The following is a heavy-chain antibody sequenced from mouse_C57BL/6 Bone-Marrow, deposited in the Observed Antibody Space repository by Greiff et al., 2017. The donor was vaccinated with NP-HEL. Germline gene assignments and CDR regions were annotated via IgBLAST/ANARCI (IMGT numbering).Heavy chain of an antibody. D-gene: IGHD1-1*01. CDR3: TTFITTSY. V-gene: IGHV14-4*01. Sequence: EVHLVESGAELVRPGASVKLSCTASGFNIKDDYMHWVKQRPEQGLEWIGWIDPENGDTEYASKFQGKATITADTSSNTAYLQLSSLTSEDTAVYYCTTFITTSYWGQGTLVTVSA. CDR2: IDPENGDT. CDR1: GFNIKDDY. J-gene: IGHJ3*01.